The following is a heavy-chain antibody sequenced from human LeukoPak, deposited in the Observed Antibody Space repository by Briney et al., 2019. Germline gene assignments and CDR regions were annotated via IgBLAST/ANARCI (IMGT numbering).Heavy chain of an antibody. CDR1: GGTFSIYA. CDR2: IIPIFGTA. D-gene: IGHD3-3*01. CDR3: ARAPPHAGRFLEIDY. J-gene: IGHJ4*02. Sequence: ASVKVSCTASGGTFSIYAISWVRQAPGQGLEWMGGIIPIFGTANYAQKFQGRVTITADESTSTAYLELSSLRSEDTAVYYCARAPPHAGRFLEIDYWGQGTLVTVSS. V-gene: IGHV1-69*13.